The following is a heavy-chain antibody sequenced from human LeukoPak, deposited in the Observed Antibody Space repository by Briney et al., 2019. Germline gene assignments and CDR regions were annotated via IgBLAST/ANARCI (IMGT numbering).Heavy chain of an antibody. CDR2: ISWNSGSI. CDR1: GFTFDDYA. J-gene: IGHJ4*02. V-gene: IGHV3-9*01. Sequence: PGGSLRLSCAASGFTFDDYAMHWVRQAPGKGLEWVSGISWNSGSIVYADSVKGRFTISRDNAKNSVFLQMNSLRAEDTAVYYCAAVIDYWGQGTLVTVSS. CDR3: AAVIDY.